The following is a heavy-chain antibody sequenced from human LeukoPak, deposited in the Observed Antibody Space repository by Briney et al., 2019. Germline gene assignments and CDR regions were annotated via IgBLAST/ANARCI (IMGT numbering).Heavy chain of an antibody. J-gene: IGHJ5*02. CDR1: GDSVSSNSAA. D-gene: IGHD2-2*01. CDR2: TYYRSKWYN. V-gene: IGHV6-1*01. CDR3: ASTGIYCSSTSCYSYNWFDP. Sequence: SQTLSLTCAISGDSVSSNSAAWNWIRQSPSRGLEWLGRTYYRSKWYNDYAVSVKSRITINPDTSKNQFSLQLNSVTPEDTAVYYCASTGIYCSSTSCYSYNWFDPWGQGTLVTVSS.